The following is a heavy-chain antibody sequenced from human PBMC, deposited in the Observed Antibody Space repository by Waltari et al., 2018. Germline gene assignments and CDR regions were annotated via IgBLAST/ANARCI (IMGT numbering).Heavy chain of an antibody. J-gene: IGHJ4*02. CDR2: ISGSGGST. Sequence: EVQLLESGGGLVQPGGSLRLSCAASGFTFSSYAMSWVRQAPGKGLEWVSAISGSGGSTDYADSVKGRFTISRDNSKNTLYLQMNSLRAEDTAVYYCAKDLVGATYFDYWGQGTLVTVSS. V-gene: IGHV3-23*01. CDR1: GFTFSSYA. D-gene: IGHD1-26*01. CDR3: AKDLVGATYFDY.